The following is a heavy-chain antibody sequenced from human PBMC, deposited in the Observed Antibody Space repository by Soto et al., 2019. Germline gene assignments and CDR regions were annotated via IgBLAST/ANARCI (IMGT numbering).Heavy chain of an antibody. CDR2: INGGDDSE. Sequence: EVQLWESGGGLVQPGGSLRLSCAVSGFTFRSSPMSWVRRAPGKGLEWVSGINGGDDSEHYVDSVRGRFTIIRDNSKNLLLLQMNSLRVEDTAIYCCTKDSHWGILSPTHDHWGQGTQVTVSS. CDR1: GFTFRSSP. J-gene: IGHJ4*02. CDR3: TKDSHWGILSPTHDH. V-gene: IGHV3-23*01. D-gene: IGHD3-16*01.